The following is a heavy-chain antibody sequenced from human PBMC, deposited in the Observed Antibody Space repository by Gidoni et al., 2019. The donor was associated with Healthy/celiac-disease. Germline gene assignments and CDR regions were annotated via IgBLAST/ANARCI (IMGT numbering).Heavy chain of an antibody. CDR1: GFTFSSYG. V-gene: IGHV3-7*01. Sequence: EVQLVESGGGLVQPGGSLRLYGAASGFTFSSYGMSWVRQAPGKGLEWVANIKQEGSEKDYVGSVKGRFTISRDNAKNSLYLQMNSLRAEDTAVYYCARASIRGVSDYWGQGTLVTVSS. J-gene: IGHJ4*02. CDR2: IKQEGSEK. D-gene: IGHD3-10*01. CDR3: ARASIRGVSDY.